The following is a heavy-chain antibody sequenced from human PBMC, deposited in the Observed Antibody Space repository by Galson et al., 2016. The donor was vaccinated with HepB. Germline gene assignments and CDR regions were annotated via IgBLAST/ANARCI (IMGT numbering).Heavy chain of an antibody. CDR1: GYTFTSYD. D-gene: IGHD6-19*01. J-gene: IGHJ4*02. CDR3: AGPIAVTAFGQKPLNY. CDR2: MNPKSGNT. V-gene: IGHV1-8*01. Sequence: SVKVSCKASGYTFTSYDINWVRQAPGQGLEWMGWMNPKSGNTDFAQQFKGRVTMTRNTSISTAYMELRGLKSEDTAVYYCAGPIAVTAFGQKPLNYWGQGTLVTVPS.